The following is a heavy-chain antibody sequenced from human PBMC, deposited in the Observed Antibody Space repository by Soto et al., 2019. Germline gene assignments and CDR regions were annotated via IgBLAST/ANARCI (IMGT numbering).Heavy chain of an antibody. D-gene: IGHD3-22*01. Sequence: LSXTCGVSSDSITSGFYWGWLRQSPGKGLELIGSISYSAKTFYNPSLASRLSIALDTSMKQFSLRLTSVTAADTALYYCTRGAGAPWVRFDSWGQGTLGPVSS. CDR1: SDSITSGFY. V-gene: IGHV4-38-2*01. CDR3: TRGAGAPWVRFDS. CDR2: ISYSAKT. J-gene: IGHJ4*02.